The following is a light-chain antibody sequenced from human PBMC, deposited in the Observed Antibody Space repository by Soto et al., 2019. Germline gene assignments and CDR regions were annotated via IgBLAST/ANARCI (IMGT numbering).Light chain of an antibody. V-gene: IGKV1-9*01. CDR2: AAS. J-gene: IGKJ5*01. CDR3: QQLNTYPIT. Sequence: DIPLTQSPSFLSASVGDTVTITCRASQGISSYLAWYQQKPGKAPKLLIYAASTLQSGVPSRFSGSGSGTEFTLTINSLQPEDFATYYCQQLNTYPITFGQGTRLEIK. CDR1: QGISSY.